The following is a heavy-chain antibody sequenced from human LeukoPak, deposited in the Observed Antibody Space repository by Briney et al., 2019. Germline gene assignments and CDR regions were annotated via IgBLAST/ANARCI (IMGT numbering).Heavy chain of an antibody. CDR3: ARDRIRGVHDY. D-gene: IGHD3-10*01. V-gene: IGHV4-39*07. Sequence: PSETLSLTCTVSGGSISSSSYYWGWIRQPPGKGLEWIGSIYYSGSTYYNPSLKSRVTISVDTSKNQFSLKLSSVTAADTAVYYCARDRIRGVHDYWGQGTLVTVSS. CDR2: IYYSGST. J-gene: IGHJ4*02. CDR1: GGSISSSSYY.